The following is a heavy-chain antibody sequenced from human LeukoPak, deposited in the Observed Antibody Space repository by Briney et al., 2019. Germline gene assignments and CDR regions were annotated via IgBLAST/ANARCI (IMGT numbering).Heavy chain of an antibody. CDR3: AKRASGYYFDS. CDR1: GFTFSTYG. D-gene: IGHD5-12*01. Sequence: PRGSLRLSCAASGFTFSTYGMSWVRQAPGKGLEWVSTISTTGDTTYYTDSVKGRFTISRDNSKNTVYLQMSSLRAEDTAVFYCAKRASGYYFDSWGQGTLVTVSS. V-gene: IGHV3-23*01. CDR2: ISTTGDTT. J-gene: IGHJ4*02.